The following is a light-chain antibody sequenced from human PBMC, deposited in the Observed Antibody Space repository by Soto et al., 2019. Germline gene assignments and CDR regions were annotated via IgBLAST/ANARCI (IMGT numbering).Light chain of an antibody. Sequence: PGERATLSCRASQTMNNYLAWYQQKPGQAPRLLIYDTSNRATGIPARFSGSGSGKDFTLTISSLEPEDSAVYYCQQRKTWPLTFGGGTKVEIK. CDR2: DTS. CDR1: QTMNNY. V-gene: IGKV3-11*01. J-gene: IGKJ4*01. CDR3: QQRKTWPLT.